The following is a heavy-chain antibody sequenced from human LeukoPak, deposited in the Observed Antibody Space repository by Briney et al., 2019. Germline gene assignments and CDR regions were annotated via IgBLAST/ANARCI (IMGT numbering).Heavy chain of an antibody. CDR1: GYTFTNYY. Sequence: ASVKVSCKASGYTFTNYYIHWVRQAPGQGLEWVGLINPNSGNIGYAQRFQGRVTVTTDTSTNTVYMELNSLRSEDTAVYYCARERRTWGEDFWGQGTLVTVSS. CDR2: INPNSGNI. D-gene: IGHD3-16*01. V-gene: IGHV1-46*01. CDR3: ARERRTWGEDF. J-gene: IGHJ4*02.